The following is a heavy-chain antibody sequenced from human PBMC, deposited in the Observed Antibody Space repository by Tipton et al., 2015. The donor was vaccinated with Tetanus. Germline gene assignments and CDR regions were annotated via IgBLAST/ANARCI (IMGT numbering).Heavy chain of an antibody. J-gene: IGHJ4*02. CDR3: RRYNVRRTLTLNY. CDR1: GFSFSSYW. CDR2: IKEDGGEQ. V-gene: IGHV3-7*01. Sequence: TLRLSCAASGFSFSSYWMSWVRQAPGKGLECVANIKEDGGEQYYVDSVKGRFTISRDNFKNSVYLQMNSLRAEDRAVYSCRRYNVRRTLTLNYWSKGTLVTTSS. D-gene: IGHD1-14*01.